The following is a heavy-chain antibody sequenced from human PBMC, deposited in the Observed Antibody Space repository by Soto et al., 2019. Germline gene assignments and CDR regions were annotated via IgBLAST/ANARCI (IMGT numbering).Heavy chain of an antibody. CDR1: WGSISSYY. D-gene: IGHD2-15*01. CDR2: IYYSGST. CDR3: AREKGYCTGGSCYGAFDY. Sequence: PSETVSLTCTVSWGSISSYYWSCIQQPPWKGLEWIVYIYYSGSTNYNPSLKSRVTISVDTSKNQFSLTLSSVTSDDPAVYYCAREKGYCTGGSCYGAFDYCGQGTLATV. V-gene: IGHV4-59*01. J-gene: IGHJ4*02.